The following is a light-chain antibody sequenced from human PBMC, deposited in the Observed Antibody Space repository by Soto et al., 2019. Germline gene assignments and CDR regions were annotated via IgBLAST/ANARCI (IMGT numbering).Light chain of an antibody. CDR1: SGHSSYI. Sequence: QAVVTQSSSASASLGSSVKLTCTLSSGHSSYIIAWHQQQPGKAPRYLMKLEGSGSYNKGSGVPDRFSGSSSGADRYLTISNLQSEDEADYYCETLDSNTQAVFGGGTQLTVL. CDR2: LEGSGSY. CDR3: ETLDSNTQAV. V-gene: IGLV4-60*03. J-gene: IGLJ7*01.